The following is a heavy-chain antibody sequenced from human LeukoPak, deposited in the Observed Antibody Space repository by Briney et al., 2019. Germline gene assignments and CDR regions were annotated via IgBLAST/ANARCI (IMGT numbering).Heavy chain of an antibody. CDR2: IFYSGST. J-gene: IGHJ4*02. CDR1: GGSISSSDYY. V-gene: IGHV4-39*07. Sequence: SETLSLTCTVSGGSISSSDYYWGWIRQPPGKGLEWIGSIFYSGSTYYNPSLESRVSIFVDTSKNQFSLRLTSVNAADTAVYYCATTNDYTRGGYEYWGQGTLVTVSS. D-gene: IGHD4-11*01. CDR3: ATTNDYTRGGYEY.